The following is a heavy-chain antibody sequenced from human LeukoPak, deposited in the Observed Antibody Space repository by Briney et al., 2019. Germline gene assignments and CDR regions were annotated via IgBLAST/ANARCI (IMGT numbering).Heavy chain of an antibody. V-gene: IGHV3-23*01. D-gene: IGHD1-1*01. Sequence: GGSLRLSCAASGFTFSSYGMSWVRQAPGKGLAWISAISGNGGSTYYADSVKGRFTISRDNSKNTLNLQMNSLRAEDTAVYYCATRVPPYYYMDVWGKGTTVSISS. J-gene: IGHJ6*03. CDR1: GFTFSSYG. CDR3: ATRVPPYYYMDV. CDR2: ISGNGGST.